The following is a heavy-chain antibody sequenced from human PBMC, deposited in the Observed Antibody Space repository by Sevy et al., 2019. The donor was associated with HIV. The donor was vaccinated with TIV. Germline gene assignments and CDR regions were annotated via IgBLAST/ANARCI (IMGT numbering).Heavy chain of an antibody. CDR2: LSFGWGEI. J-gene: IGHJ4*02. Sequence: GSLRLSCAASGFTLSKYSLSWVRQPPGKGLEWVSTLSFGWGEINYADSVKGRFTISRDNSKNSLYLQMNNLRAEDTAVYYCAREGCTKPHDYWGQGTLVTVSS. CDR3: AREGCTKPHDY. D-gene: IGHD2-8*01. CDR1: GFTLSKYS. V-gene: IGHV3-23*01.